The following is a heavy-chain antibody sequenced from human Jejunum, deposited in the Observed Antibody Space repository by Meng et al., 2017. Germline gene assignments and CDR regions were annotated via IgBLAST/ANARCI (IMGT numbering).Heavy chain of an antibody. CDR2: ISWSSRYI. J-gene: IGHJ3*02. Sequence: GESLKISCAASGFTFSNYDMSWVRQAPGKGLEWVASISWSSRYIYYADSVKGRFSISRDDANNLLYLQMTSLSADDTAVYYCARSDGIGSYGFKIWGQGTMVTVSS. V-gene: IGHV3-21*01. CDR3: ARSDGIGSYGFKI. D-gene: IGHD1-14*01. CDR1: GFTFSNYD.